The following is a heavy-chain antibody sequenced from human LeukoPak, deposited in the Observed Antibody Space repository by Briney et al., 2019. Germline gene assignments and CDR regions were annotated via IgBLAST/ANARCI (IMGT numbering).Heavy chain of an antibody. Sequence: SETLSLTCTVSGGSIINYYWSWIRQPAGKGLEWIGRIYTRGSTNYNPSLKSRVTMSVDTSTNQFSLELTSVTAADTAVYYCAREGGDGNYWPYDYWGQGTLVTVSS. D-gene: IGHD1-7*01. CDR2: IYTRGST. J-gene: IGHJ4*02. CDR3: AREGGDGNYWPYDY. CDR1: GGSIINYY. V-gene: IGHV4-4*07.